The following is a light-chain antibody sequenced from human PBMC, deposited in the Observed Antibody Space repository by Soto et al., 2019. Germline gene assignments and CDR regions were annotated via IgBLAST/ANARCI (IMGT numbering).Light chain of an antibody. CDR1: QDINNY. CDR2: DAS. V-gene: IGKV1-33*01. CDR3: QQYENLPT. J-gene: IGKJ5*01. Sequence: DIKMTQSPSSLSASVGDRVTITCQASQDINNYLNWYQQKPGQAPKLLIYDASGLEAGVPSRFRGSGSGTDFTFTISRLQPEDIATYYCQQYENLPTFGQGTRLEIK.